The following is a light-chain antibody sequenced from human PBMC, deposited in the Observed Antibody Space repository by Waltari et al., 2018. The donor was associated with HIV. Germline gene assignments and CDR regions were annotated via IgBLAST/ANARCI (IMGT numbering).Light chain of an antibody. CDR1: SSDVGTYNL. CDR3: CSYAGSSTLNYI. CDR2: EVS. Sequence: QSALTQPASVSGSPGQSITISCTGTSSDVGTYNLVSWYQHHPGKAPKLMIYEVSKRPSGISNRFSGSKSGNMASLTISGLQAEDEADYYCCSYAGSSTLNYIFGTGTKVTVL. V-gene: IGLV2-23*02. J-gene: IGLJ1*01.